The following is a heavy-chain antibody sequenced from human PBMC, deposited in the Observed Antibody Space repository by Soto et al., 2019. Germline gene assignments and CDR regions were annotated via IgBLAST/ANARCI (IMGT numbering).Heavy chain of an antibody. CDR2: ISGYNSGNR. V-gene: IGHV1-18*04. CDR3: XXXPHXEDYTWFDS. Sequence: QVQLVQSGAEVKKPGASVKVSCRASGYTFTSYTISWVRQAPGQGLEWMGWISGYNSGNRKYAQKFQGRVTMTTDXSTSTAYMELXXXXXXXXXXXXXXXXPHXEDYTWFDSXX. CDR1: GYTFTSYT. J-gene: IGHJ5*01.